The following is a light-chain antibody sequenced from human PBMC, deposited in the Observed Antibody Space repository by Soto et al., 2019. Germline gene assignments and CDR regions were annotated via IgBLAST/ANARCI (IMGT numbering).Light chain of an antibody. J-gene: IGKJ4*01. CDR1: QSLSSSY. CDR3: QQYGSSLGVT. CDR2: GAS. Sequence: EIVLTQSPGTLSLSPGERATLSCRSSQSLSSSYLAWYQQKPGQAPRLLIYGASSRATGIPDRFSGSGSGTDFTLTISRLEPEDFAVYYCQQYGSSLGVTFGGGTKVDI. V-gene: IGKV3-20*01.